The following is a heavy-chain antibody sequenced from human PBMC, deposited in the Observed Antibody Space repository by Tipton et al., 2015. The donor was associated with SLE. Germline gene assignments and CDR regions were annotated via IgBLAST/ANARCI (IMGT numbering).Heavy chain of an antibody. Sequence: LRLSCTVSGGSITSSGFYWGWFRQPPGKGLEWIGSIDYSGRTYYTPSLKSQLTISVDTSENRFSLKLNSVTAADTAFYYCARRTSGYAPDYWGQGTLVTVSS. V-gene: IGHV4-39*07. CDR1: GGSITSSGFY. D-gene: IGHD5-12*01. J-gene: IGHJ4*02. CDR2: IDYSGRT. CDR3: ARRTSGYAPDY.